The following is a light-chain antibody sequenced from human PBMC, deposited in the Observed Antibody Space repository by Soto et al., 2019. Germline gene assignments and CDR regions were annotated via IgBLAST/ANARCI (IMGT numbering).Light chain of an antibody. Sequence: IAVSHSPCTLSVSPGARATPSCRASQSVIGNYLAWYQHKPGQAPRPLIYGASNRATGTPDRFSGSGSGTDFTLTISRLEPEDFAVYYCQQYGSLPITFGQGTRLEI. CDR2: GAS. CDR3: QQYGSLPIT. J-gene: IGKJ5*01. V-gene: IGKV3-20*01. CDR1: QSVIGNY.